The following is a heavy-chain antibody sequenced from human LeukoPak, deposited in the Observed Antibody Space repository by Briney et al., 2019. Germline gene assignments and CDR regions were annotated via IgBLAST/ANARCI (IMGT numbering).Heavy chain of an antibody. D-gene: IGHD1-26*01. Sequence: SETLSLTCTVSGGSISSYYWSRIRQPPGKGLEWIGYIYYSGSTSYNPSLKSRVTISVDTSRNQFSLKLSSVTAADTAVYYCARGGTVRNGMDVWGQGTTVTVSS. CDR1: GGSISSYY. CDR3: ARGGTVRNGMDV. J-gene: IGHJ6*02. CDR2: IYYSGST. V-gene: IGHV4-59*01.